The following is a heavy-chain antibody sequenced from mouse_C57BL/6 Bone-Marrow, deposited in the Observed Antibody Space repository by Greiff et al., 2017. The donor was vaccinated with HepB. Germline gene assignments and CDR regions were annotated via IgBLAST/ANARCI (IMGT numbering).Heavy chain of an antibody. Sequence: VQLKQPGAELVKPGASVKLSCKASGYTFTSYWMHWVKQRPGQGLEWIGMIHPNSGSTNYNEKFKSKATLTVDKSSSTAYMQLSSLTSEDSAVYYCARSSSAWFAYWGQGTLVTVSA. CDR1: GYTFTSYW. D-gene: IGHD1-1*01. CDR3: ARSSSAWFAY. J-gene: IGHJ3*01. V-gene: IGHV1-64*01. CDR2: IHPNSGST.